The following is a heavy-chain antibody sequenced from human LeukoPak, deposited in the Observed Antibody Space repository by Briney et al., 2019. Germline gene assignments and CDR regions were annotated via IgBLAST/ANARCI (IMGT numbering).Heavy chain of an antibody. V-gene: IGHV3-7*01. J-gene: IGHJ4*02. D-gene: IGHD6-13*01. CDR2: LKEDGSEK. CDR1: GFTFSSYW. CDR3: ASGGSWYIS. Sequence: GGSLRLSCAASGFTFSSYWMSWVRQAPGKGLEWVARLKEDGSEKYYVDSVKGRFTVSRDNAKNSLYLLMNSLRAEDTAVYYCASGGSWYISWGQGTLVTVSS.